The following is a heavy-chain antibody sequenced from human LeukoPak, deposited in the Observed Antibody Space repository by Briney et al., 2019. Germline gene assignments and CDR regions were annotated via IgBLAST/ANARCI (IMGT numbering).Heavy chain of an antibody. J-gene: IGHJ1*01. CDR2: ISYDGSNK. Sequence: GRSLRLSCAASGFTFSDCAVHWVRQAPGKGLEWVALISYDGSNKYYADSVKGRFTISRDNSKNTMSLQMNSLRRDDTAVYYCASRTNSGPPFWGQGTLVTVSS. CDR1: GFTFSDCA. CDR3: ASRTNSGPPF. V-gene: IGHV3-30-3*01. D-gene: IGHD3-10*01.